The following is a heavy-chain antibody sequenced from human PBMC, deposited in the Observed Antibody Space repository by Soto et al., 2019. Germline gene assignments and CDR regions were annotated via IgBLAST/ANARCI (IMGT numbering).Heavy chain of an antibody. CDR3: THRILRTVFGLVTTTAIYFDF. J-gene: IGHJ4*02. V-gene: IGHV2-5*02. D-gene: IGHD3-3*01. CDR1: GFSLTTSGVG. Sequence: QITLNESGPTVVKPAETLTLTCTFSGFSLTTSGVGVGWIRQSPGKAPEWLALIYWDDDKRYSASLKSRLTTHKDTSKKQVVLTMASVDPADTATYYCTHRILRTVFGLVTTTAIYFDFWGQGTPVVVSS. CDR2: IYWDDDK.